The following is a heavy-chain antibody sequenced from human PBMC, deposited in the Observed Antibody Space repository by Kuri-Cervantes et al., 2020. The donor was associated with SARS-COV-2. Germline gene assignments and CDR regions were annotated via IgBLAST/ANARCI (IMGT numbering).Heavy chain of an antibody. Sequence: SETLSLTCTVSGGSTSSQSYYWGWIRQPPGKGLEWIGSIYHSGSTYYNPSLKSRVTISVGTSKNQFSLKLSSVTAAGTAVYYCARLRYCSSTSFWHFDYWGQGTLVTVSS. CDR1: GGSTSSQSYY. J-gene: IGHJ4*02. CDR3: ARLRYCSSTSFWHFDY. V-gene: IGHV4-39*07. CDR2: IYHSGST. D-gene: IGHD2-2*01.